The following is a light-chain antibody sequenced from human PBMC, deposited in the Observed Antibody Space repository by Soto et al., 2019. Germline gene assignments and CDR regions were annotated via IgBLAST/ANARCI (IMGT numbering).Light chain of an antibody. CDR3: DSYTSSRAYV. CDR2: EVS. Sequence: QSALTQPASVSGSPGQSITISCTGTSSDVGGYNYVSWYQQQAGKAPKLIIHEVSNRPSGVSNRFSGSKSGNTASLTISGRQAEDEADYYCDSYTSSRAYVFGIGTKVTVL. CDR1: SSDVGGYNY. J-gene: IGLJ1*01. V-gene: IGLV2-14*01.